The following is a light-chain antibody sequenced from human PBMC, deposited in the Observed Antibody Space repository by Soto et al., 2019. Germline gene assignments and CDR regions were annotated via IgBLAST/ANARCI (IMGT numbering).Light chain of an antibody. CDR2: GAF. CDR3: QHCGNSRYT. CDR1: QSVRTSD. Sequence: EVVLTQSPGTLSLSPGERATLSCRASQSVRTSDVTWYQHQPGQAPRLLIYGAFNRATDIPDRFSGSGSGTDFTLTISRLEAEDCAVYYCQHCGNSRYTFGQGTRLEIK. V-gene: IGKV3-20*01. J-gene: IGKJ2*01.